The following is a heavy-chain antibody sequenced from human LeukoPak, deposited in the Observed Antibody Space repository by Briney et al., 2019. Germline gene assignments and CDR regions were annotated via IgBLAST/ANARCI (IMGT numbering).Heavy chain of an antibody. CDR3: ATRYDSSGYYYINY. V-gene: IGHV4-39*01. CDR2: IYYSGST. CDR1: GGSISSSSYY. J-gene: IGHJ4*02. D-gene: IGHD3-22*01. Sequence: SETLSLTCTVSGGSISSSSYYWGWIRQPPGKGLEWIVSIYYSGSTYYNPSLKSRVTISVDTSKNQFSLKLSSVTAADTAVYYCATRYDSSGYYYINYWGQGTLVTVSS.